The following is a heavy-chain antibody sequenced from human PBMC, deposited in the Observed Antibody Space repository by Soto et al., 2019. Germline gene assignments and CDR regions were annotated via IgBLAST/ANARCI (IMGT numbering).Heavy chain of an antibody. CDR2: ISAYNGNT. CDR1: GDAFNSCC. CDR3: ARDYGHDYGGPYWYFDL. V-gene: IGHV1-18*01. Sequence: APAKLCCKASGDAFNSCCRSWVRQAPGQGLEWMGWISAYNGNTNYAQKLQGRVTMTTDTSTSTAYMELRSLRSDDTAVYYCARDYGHDYGGPYWYFDLWGRGTLVTGSS. D-gene: IGHD4-17*01. J-gene: IGHJ2*01.